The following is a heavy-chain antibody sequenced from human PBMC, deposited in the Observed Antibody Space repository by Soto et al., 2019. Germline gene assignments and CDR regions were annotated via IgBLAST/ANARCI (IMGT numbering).Heavy chain of an antibody. Sequence: EVQLLESGGGLVQPGGSLRLSCAASGFTFSSYAMSWVRQAPGKGLEWVSAISGSGGSTYYADSVKGRFTISRDNSKNTLYLQMNSLRAEDTAVYYCAKFFYAASYQLLYNVDYWGQGTLVTVSS. V-gene: IGHV3-23*01. CDR1: GFTFSSYA. J-gene: IGHJ4*02. CDR2: ISGSGGST. CDR3: AKFFYAASYQLLYNVDY. D-gene: IGHD2-2*02.